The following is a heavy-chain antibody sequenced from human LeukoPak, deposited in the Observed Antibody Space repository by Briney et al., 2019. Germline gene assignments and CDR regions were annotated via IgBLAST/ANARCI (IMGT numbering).Heavy chain of an antibody. CDR1: GGSFSNYY. D-gene: IGHD1-7*01. V-gene: IGHV4-34*01. CDR2: INDNGRA. CDR3: ARRWNYGRNYYIDV. Sequence: SETLPLTCAVYGGSFSNYYWNWIRQPPGKGLEWLGEINDNGRANYNPSLMSRVTVSVDTSKNQFSLRLTSVTATDTAVYYCARRWNYGRNYYIDVWGKGATVSVSS. J-gene: IGHJ6*03.